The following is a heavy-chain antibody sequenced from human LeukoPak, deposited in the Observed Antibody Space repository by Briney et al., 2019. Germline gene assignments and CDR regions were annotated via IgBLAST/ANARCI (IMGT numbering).Heavy chain of an antibody. CDR1: GFTFSTYS. Sequence: GGSLRLSCAASGFTFSTYSMNWVRQAPGKGLEWVSYISSSGSTTYYADSVKGRFTISRDSAKNSLYLQMNSLRAEDTAVYYCASGSRDGYNYRFDYWGQGVLVTVSS. CDR3: ASGSRDGYNYRFDY. J-gene: IGHJ4*02. D-gene: IGHD5-24*01. V-gene: IGHV3-48*04. CDR2: ISSSGSTT.